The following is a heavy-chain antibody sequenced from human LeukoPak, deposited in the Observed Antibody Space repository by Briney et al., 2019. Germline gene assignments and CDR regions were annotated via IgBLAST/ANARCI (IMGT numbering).Heavy chain of an antibody. J-gene: IGHJ6*03. CDR1: GYTFTSYG. CDR3: ARDKGTVATYYYYYMDV. Sequence: GASVKVSCKASGYTFTSYGISWVRQAPGQGLEWMGWISAHNGNTNYEEKVQGRVTMTTDTSTSTAYMELRSLRSDDTAVYYCARDKGTVATYYYYYMDVWGKGTTVIVSS. V-gene: IGHV1-18*01. CDR2: ISAHNGNT. D-gene: IGHD6-19*01.